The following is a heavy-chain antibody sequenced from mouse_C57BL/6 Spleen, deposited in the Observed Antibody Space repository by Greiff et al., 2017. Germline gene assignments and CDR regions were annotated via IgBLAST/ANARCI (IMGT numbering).Heavy chain of an antibody. V-gene: IGHV1-20*01. CDR3: PRGSSYDAMDY. Sequence: VQLQQSGPELVKPGDSVKISCKASGYSFTGYFMNWVMQSHGKSLEWIGRINPYNGDTFYNQKFKGKATLTVDKSSSTAHMELRSLTSEDSAVYYCPRGSSYDAMDYWGQGTSVTVSS. J-gene: IGHJ4*01. CDR2: INPYNGDT. D-gene: IGHD1-1*01. CDR1: GYSFTGYF.